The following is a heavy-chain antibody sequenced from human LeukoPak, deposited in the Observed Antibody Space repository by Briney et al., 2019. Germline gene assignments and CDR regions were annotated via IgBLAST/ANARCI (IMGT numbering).Heavy chain of an antibody. D-gene: IGHD2-21*02. CDR3: AKDREAYCGGDCYYYYYMDV. Sequence: GGSLRLSCAASGFTFSSYAMSWVRQAPGKGLEWVSAISGSGGSTYYADSAKGRFTISRDNSKNTLYLQMNSLRAEDTAVYYCAKDREAYCGGDCYYYYYMDVWGKGTTVTVSS. CDR2: ISGSGGST. CDR1: GFTFSSYA. J-gene: IGHJ6*03. V-gene: IGHV3-23*01.